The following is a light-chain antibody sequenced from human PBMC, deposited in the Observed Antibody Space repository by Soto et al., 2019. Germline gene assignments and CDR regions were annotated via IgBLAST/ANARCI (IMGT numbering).Light chain of an antibody. CDR2: GAS. V-gene: IGKV3-11*01. J-gene: IGKJ5*01. Sequence: VLTQSPGTLSLSPRERATLSCRASQSVSSNLAWYQQKPGQAPRLLIYGASTRATGIPARFSGSGSGTEFTLTISSLEPEDFAVYYCQQRSNWPITFGQGTRLEIK. CDR3: QQRSNWPIT. CDR1: QSVSSN.